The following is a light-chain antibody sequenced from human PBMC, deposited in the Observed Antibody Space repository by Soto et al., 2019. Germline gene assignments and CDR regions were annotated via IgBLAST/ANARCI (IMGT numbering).Light chain of an antibody. CDR1: QRIDTW. Sequence: DTQMTQSPATLAASVGDRVSITCRASQRIDTWLAWYQQKPGKAPNLLIYKASRLQSGVPSRFSGSGSGTEFTLTISSLQPEDFATYYCQEYRNNYGTFGQGTKVDIK. CDR2: KAS. J-gene: IGKJ1*01. V-gene: IGKV1-5*03. CDR3: QEYRNNYGT.